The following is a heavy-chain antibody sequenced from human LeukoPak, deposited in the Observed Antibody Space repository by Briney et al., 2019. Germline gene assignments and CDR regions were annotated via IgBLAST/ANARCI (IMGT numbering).Heavy chain of an antibody. CDR3: AREDYGSGSYYTALDY. J-gene: IGHJ4*02. D-gene: IGHD3-10*01. CDR1: GFTFSSYS. V-gene: IGHV3-21*01. CDR2: ISSSSSYI. Sequence: GGSLRLSCAASGFTFSSYSMNWVRQAPGKGLEWVSSISSSSSYIYYADSVKGRFTISRDNAKNSLYLQMNSLRAEDTAVYYCAREDYGSGSYYTALDYWGQGTLVTVSS.